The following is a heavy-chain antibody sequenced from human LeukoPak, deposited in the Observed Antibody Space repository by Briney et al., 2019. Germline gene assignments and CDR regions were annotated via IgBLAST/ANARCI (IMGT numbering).Heavy chain of an antibody. CDR2: LFSSGKP. D-gene: IGHD5-18*01. J-gene: IGHJ6*03. Sequence: SETLSLTCSVSGDSIYSYYWSWIRQPAGKGLEWIGRLFSSGKPNYNPSLKSRVTISVDTSKNQFSLKLSSVTAADTAVYYCARTTEGGYTYDYFYYYYMDVWGKGTTVTISS. CDR3: ARTTEGGYTYDYFYYYYMDV. V-gene: IGHV4-4*07. CDR1: GDSIYSYY.